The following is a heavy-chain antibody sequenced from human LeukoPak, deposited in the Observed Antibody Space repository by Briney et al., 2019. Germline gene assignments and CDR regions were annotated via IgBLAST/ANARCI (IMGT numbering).Heavy chain of an antibody. CDR3: AREDTTDRAFDI. Sequence: SETLSLTCAVSGYSISSGYYWGWIRQPPGKGLEWIGSIYHSGSTYYNPSLKSRVTISVDTSKNQFSLKLSSVTAADTAVCYCAREDTTDRAFDIWGQGTMVTVSS. J-gene: IGHJ3*02. CDR2: IYHSGST. CDR1: GYSISSGYY. D-gene: IGHD4-17*01. V-gene: IGHV4-38-2*02.